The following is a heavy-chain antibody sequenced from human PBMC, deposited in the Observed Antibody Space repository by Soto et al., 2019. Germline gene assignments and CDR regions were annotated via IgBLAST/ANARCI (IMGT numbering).Heavy chain of an antibody. CDR3: AREDYGGYYYYGMDV. D-gene: IGHD4-17*01. CDR1: GGSISSYY. Sequence: NPSETLSLTCTVSGGSISSYYWSWIRQPPGKGLEWIGYIYYSGSTNYNPSLKSRVTISVDTSKNQFSLKLSSVTAADTAVYYCAREDYGGYYYYGMDVWGQGTTVTVSS. CDR2: IYYSGST. V-gene: IGHV4-59*01. J-gene: IGHJ6*02.